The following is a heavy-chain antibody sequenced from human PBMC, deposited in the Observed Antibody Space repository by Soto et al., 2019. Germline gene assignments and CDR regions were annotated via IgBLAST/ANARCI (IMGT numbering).Heavy chain of an antibody. Sequence: QITLKESGPTRVKPIQTLALTCTFSGFSLTTSGVGVGWIRKTPGKGLEWLAVIYWDDDKSDSPSLKSSLTITKDTSKNQVVLTMAYMDPVDTATYFCAHRGYMYGNWDHGYFDYWGQGILVTVSS. D-gene: IGHD5-18*01. CDR1: GFSLTTSGVG. CDR3: AHRGYMYGNWDHGYFDY. V-gene: IGHV2-5*02. CDR2: IYWDDDK. J-gene: IGHJ4*02.